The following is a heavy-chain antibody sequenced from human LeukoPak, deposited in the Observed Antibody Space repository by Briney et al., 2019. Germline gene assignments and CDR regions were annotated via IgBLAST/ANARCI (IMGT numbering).Heavy chain of an antibody. CDR1: GYSISNGYY. CDR2: IYHSGST. V-gene: IGHV4-38-2*02. J-gene: IGHJ6*03. D-gene: IGHD6-19*01. CDR3: ARDETYSSGWQSNHYYYYMDV. Sequence: SETLSLTCTVSGYSISNGYYWGWIRQPPGKGLEWIGSIYHSGSTYYNPSLKSRVTISVDTSKNQFSLKLSSVTATDTAVYYCARDETYSSGWQSNHYYYYMDVWGKGTTVTVSS.